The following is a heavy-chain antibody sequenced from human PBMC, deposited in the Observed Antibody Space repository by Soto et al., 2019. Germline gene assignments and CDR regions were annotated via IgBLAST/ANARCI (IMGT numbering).Heavy chain of an antibody. V-gene: IGHV2-5*02. Sequence: QITLKESGPTLVKPTQTLTLTCIFSGFSFSADGVGVGWIRQPPGKALEWLALIYWDDDTRYSPSLKRRLTTTKDTSKNQVVLTMTSMDPVDTATYYCAHAYGGTSWPNDAFDVWGQGTVVTVSS. CDR1: GFSFSADGVG. D-gene: IGHD2-2*01. CDR2: IYWDDDT. CDR3: AHAYGGTSWPNDAFDV. J-gene: IGHJ3*01.